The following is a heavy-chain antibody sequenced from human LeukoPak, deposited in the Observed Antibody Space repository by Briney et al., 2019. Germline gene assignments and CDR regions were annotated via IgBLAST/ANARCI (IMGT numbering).Heavy chain of an antibody. CDR3: AKASWVSSADAGL. CDR2: LRGDGET. J-gene: IGHJ4*02. D-gene: IGHD3-16*01. CDR1: GFTFSRYA. Sequence: GGSLRLSCAPSGFTFSRYAMRGVRQATARGVEGVSSLRGDGETFYAGSGKSRFTLSRDESRNTVYLQMNNLRVEDTAEYFCAKASWVSSADAGLWGQGTLVSVSS. V-gene: IGHV3-23*01.